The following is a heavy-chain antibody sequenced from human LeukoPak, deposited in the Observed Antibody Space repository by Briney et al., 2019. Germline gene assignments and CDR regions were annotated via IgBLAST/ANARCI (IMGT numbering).Heavy chain of an antibody. D-gene: IGHD3-16*02. Sequence: SETLSLTCTVSGGSISSSSYYWGWIRQPPGKGLEWIGSIYYSGSTYYNPSLKSRVTISVDTSKNQFSLKLSSVTAADTAVYYCARDMGSYPHEGLDYWGQGTLVTVSS. J-gene: IGHJ4*02. CDR1: GGSISSSSYY. CDR3: ARDMGSYPHEGLDY. CDR2: IYYSGST. V-gene: IGHV4-39*07.